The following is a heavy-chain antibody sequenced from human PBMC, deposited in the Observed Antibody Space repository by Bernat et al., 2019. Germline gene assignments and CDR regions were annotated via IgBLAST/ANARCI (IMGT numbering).Heavy chain of an antibody. CDR1: GFTFVDYA. D-gene: IGHD2-15*01. V-gene: IGHV3-9*01. Sequence: EVQLVESGGGLVQPGRSLRLSCSAPGFTFVDYAMYWVRQVPGNGAEGVSGISWISGSIGYADSGKGRFTVSRYNTKNSLYVQMTSLRAEDTALYYCANDSGSSWYRDFDYWGQGTLVTVSS. J-gene: IGHJ4*02. CDR2: ISWISGSI. CDR3: ANDSGSSWYRDFDY.